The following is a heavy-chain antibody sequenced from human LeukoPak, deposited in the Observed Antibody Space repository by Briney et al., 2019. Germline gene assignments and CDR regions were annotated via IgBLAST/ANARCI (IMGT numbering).Heavy chain of an antibody. CDR3: ASLYSSSWYPRFDP. D-gene: IGHD6-13*01. CDR2: ISSSSSYI. CDR1: GFTFSSYS. V-gene: IGHV3-21*01. Sequence: GGSLRLSCAASGFTFSSYSMNWVRQAPGKGLEWVSSISSSSSYIYYADSVKGRFTISRDNAKNSLYLQMNSLRAEDTAVYYCASLYSSSWYPRFDPWGQGTLVTVSS. J-gene: IGHJ5*02.